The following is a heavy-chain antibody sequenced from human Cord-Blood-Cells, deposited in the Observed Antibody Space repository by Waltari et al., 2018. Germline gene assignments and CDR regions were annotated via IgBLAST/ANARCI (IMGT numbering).Heavy chain of an antibody. CDR3: ARHAGEGGAFDI. CDR1: GGPISSSRYY. CDR2: IYYSGST. D-gene: IGHD7-27*01. Sequence: QLQLQESGPGLVKPSETLSLTCTVSGGPISSSRYYWGWIRQPPGKGLEWIGSIYYSGSTYYNPSLKSRVTISVDTSKNQFSLKLSSVTAADTAVYYCARHAGEGGAFDIWGQGTMVTVSS. V-gene: IGHV4-39*01. J-gene: IGHJ3*02.